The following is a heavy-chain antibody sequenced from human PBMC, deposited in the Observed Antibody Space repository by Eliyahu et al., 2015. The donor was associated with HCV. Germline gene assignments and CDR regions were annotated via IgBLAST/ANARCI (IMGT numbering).Heavy chain of an antibody. V-gene: IGHV4-34*02. D-gene: IGHD3-10*01. CDR1: GGSFRDYY. J-gene: IGHJ4*02. Sequence: QVRLQQWGAGLLKPSETLSLTCALYGGSFRDYYWTWIRQSPGKGLEWIGEINHSGXTNYNGAPRSRVTISIDTSKKQFSLNLSSVTAADTAVYYCARAGGRRFGELVPDYWGRGTPVSVSS. CDR3: ARAGGRRFGELVPDY. CDR2: INHSGXT.